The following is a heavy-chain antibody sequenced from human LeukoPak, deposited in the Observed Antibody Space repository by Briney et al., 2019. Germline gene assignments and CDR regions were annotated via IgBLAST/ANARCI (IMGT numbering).Heavy chain of an antibody. D-gene: IGHD2-2*01. Sequence: GGSLRLSCAASGFTFSDYYMSWIRQAPGKGLEWVSYISSGGSTIYYADSVKGRFTISRDNAKNSLYLQINSLRAEDTAVYYCGRLPSYYGSSLYPDYWGQGTLVTVSS. CDR1: GFTFSDYY. V-gene: IGHV3-11*01. J-gene: IGHJ4*02. CDR3: GRLPSYYGSSLYPDY. CDR2: ISSGGSTI.